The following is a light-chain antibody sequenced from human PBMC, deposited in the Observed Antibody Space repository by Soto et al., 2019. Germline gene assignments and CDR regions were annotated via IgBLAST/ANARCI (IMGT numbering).Light chain of an antibody. CDR3: QLYNNWPPGLT. V-gene: IGKV3-15*01. J-gene: IGKJ4*01. CDR2: GVS. Sequence: LTQSPATLSVSPGERATLSCRASQRVSSNLAWYQQTPGRAPRLLIYGVSVRATGIPARFSGSGSGTECTLTISSLQSEDFARYYWQLYNNWPPGLTFGGGTKVEIK. CDR1: QRVSSN.